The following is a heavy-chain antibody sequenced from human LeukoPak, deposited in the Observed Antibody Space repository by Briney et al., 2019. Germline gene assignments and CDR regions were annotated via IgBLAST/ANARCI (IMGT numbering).Heavy chain of an antibody. CDR3: ARDSDDIVEDY. CDR1: GFTVSSNY. J-gene: IGHJ4*02. CDR2: IYSGGST. V-gene: IGHV3-53*01. D-gene: IGHD2-15*01. Sequence: PGGSLRLSCAASGFTVSSNYMSWVRQAPGKGLEWVSVIYSGGSTYYADSVQGRFTISRDNSKNTLYLQMNSLRAEDTAVYYCARDSDDIVEDYWGQGTLVTVSS.